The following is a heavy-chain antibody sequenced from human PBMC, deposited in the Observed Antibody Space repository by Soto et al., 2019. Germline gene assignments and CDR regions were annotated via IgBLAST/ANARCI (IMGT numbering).Heavy chain of an antibody. CDR2: IIPIFGTA. CDR1: GGAFSSYA. V-gene: IGHV1-69*13. CDR3: GRVTVIGRDFWSGRRGWFDP. J-gene: IGHJ5*02. Sequence: ASVKVSCKASGGAFSSYAISWVRQAPGQGLEWMGGIIPIFGTANYAQKFQGRVTITADESTSTAYMELSSLRSEDTAVYYCGRVTVIGRDFWSGRRGWFDPWGQGTLVTVSS. D-gene: IGHD3-3*01.